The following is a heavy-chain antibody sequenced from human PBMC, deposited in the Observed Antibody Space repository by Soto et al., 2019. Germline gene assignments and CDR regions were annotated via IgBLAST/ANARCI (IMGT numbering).Heavy chain of an antibody. J-gene: IGHJ4*02. CDR3: ARGMVRGVTTYYFDY. V-gene: IGHV4-30-4*01. CDR2: ICYSGST. Sequence: SETLSLTCTVSGGSISSGDYCWNWIRQPPGKGLEWIGYICYSGSTYYNPSLKSRVSISVDTSKNQFSLKLSSVTAADTAVYYCARGMVRGVTTYYFDYWGQRTLVTVSS. CDR1: GGSISSGDYC. D-gene: IGHD3-10*01.